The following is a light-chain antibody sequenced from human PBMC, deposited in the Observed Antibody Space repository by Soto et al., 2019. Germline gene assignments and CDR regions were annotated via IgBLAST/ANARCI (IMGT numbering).Light chain of an antibody. CDR2: KAS. V-gene: IGKV1-5*03. CDR1: QTISSW. J-gene: IGKJ1*01. CDR3: QHYNSYSEA. Sequence: DIQMTQSPSTLSGSVGDGVTITCRASQTISSWLAWYQQKTGKAPKLLIYKASTLKSGVPSRFSGSGSGTEFTLTISSLQPDDFATYYCQHYNSYSEAFGQGTKVDSK.